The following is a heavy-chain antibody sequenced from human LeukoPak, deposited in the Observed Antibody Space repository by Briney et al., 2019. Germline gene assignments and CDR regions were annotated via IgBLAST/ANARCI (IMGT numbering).Heavy chain of an antibody. V-gene: IGHV4-59*08. Sequence: SETLSLTCTISGGSISSYYWSWIRQPPGKGLEWIGYIYYSGSTNYNPSLKSRVTISVDTSKNQFSLKLSSVTAADTAVYYCASYPGDYWGQGTLVTVSS. CDR1: GGSISSYY. J-gene: IGHJ4*02. CDR3: ASYPGDY. D-gene: IGHD3-16*02. CDR2: IYYSGST.